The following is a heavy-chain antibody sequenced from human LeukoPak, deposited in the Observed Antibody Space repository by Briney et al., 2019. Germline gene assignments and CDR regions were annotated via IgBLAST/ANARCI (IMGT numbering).Heavy chain of an antibody. V-gene: IGHV4-4*08. Sequence: SETLFLICTVSGGSIFSYYWTWIRQPPGKGLEWLGYIYSNDITNYSPSLRSRGTISIATPKNQISLRLTSVTAADTAIYYCSRRAYYDSSGYHPTSGYFDLWGRGTLVTVSS. CDR3: SRRAYYDSSGYHPTSGYFDL. CDR2: IYSNDIT. CDR1: GGSIFSYY. J-gene: IGHJ2*01. D-gene: IGHD3-22*01.